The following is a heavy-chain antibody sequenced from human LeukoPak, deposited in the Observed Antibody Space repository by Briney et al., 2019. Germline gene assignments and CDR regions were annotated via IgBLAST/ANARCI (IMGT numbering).Heavy chain of an antibody. D-gene: IGHD2-15*01. CDR1: GFTFSSYA. J-gene: IGHJ3*02. V-gene: IGHV3-23*01. CDR3: ARDCGGGSCYGPYDAFDI. Sequence: GGSLRLSCAASGFTFSSYAKSWVRRAPGKGLEWVSSTSGSGGSTSYADSVKGRFTISRDNSKNTLYLQMNSLRAEDTAIYYCARDCGGGSCYGPYDAFDIWGQGTMVTVSS. CDR2: TSGSGGST.